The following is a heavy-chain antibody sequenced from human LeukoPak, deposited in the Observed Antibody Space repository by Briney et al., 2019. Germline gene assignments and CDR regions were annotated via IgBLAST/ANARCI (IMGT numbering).Heavy chain of an antibody. J-gene: IGHJ6*03. D-gene: IGHD3-10*01. CDR3: AKDSAKHYYGSAIVKDYYMDV. V-gene: IGHV3-30*18. CDR1: GFTFSNYG. Sequence: PGGSLRLSCAASGFTFSNYGMHWVRQAPGKGLEWVAVISYDGSNKYYADSVKGRFTISRDNSKNTLYLQMNSLRAEDTAVYYCAKDSAKHYYGSAIVKDYYMDVWGKGTTVTISS. CDR2: ISYDGSNK.